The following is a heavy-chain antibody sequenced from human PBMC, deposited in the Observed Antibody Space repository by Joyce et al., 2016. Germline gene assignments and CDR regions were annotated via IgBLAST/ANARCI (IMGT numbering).Heavy chain of an antibody. J-gene: IGHJ3*02. D-gene: IGHD5-12*01. CDR1: RYSFSTHG. V-gene: IGHV5-51*01. CDR2: IDPDDSDS. CDR3: ARQNYDYDAFDI. Sequence: VQLVQSGAEIKTPGESLKISCQSFRYSFSTHGIGWVRQMPGKGLEGSGVIDPDDSDSRYSPSFQGQVTIPADKSISTAYLQWSSLKASDTAIYYCARQNYDYDAFDIWGQGTMVTVSS.